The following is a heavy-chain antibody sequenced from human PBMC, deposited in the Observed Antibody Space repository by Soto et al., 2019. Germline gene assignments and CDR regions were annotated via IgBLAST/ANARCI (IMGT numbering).Heavy chain of an antibody. Sequence: SETLSLTCTVSGGSVSSGSYYWSWIRQPPGKGLEWIGYIYYSGSTNYNPSLKSRVTISVDTSKNQFSLKLSSVTAADTAVYYCARGDLRFLEWSNYYYYGLDVWGQGTTVTFSS. CDR2: IYYSGST. V-gene: IGHV4-61*01. J-gene: IGHJ6*02. D-gene: IGHD3-3*01. CDR3: ARGDLRFLEWSNYYYYGLDV. CDR1: GGSVSSGSYY.